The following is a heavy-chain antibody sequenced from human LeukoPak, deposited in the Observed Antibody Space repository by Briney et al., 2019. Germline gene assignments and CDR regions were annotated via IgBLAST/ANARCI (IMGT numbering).Heavy chain of an antibody. J-gene: IGHJ4*02. D-gene: IGHD6-19*01. CDR3: ARSAVTTYSSGWYYFDY. Sequence: SETLSLTCAVSGGSISSGGYSWRWIRQPPGKGLEWIGYIYHSGSTYYNPSLKSRVTISVDRSKNQFSLKLSSVTAADTAVYYCARSAVTTYSSGWYYFDYWGQGTLVTVSS. V-gene: IGHV4-30-2*01. CDR1: GGSISSGGYS. CDR2: IYHSGST.